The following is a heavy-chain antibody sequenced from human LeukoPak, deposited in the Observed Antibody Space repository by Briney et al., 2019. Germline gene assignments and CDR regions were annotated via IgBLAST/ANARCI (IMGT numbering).Heavy chain of an antibody. V-gene: IGHV4-59*01. J-gene: IGHJ6*03. Sequence: SETLSLTCTVSGGSISSYYWSWIRQPPGKGLEWIGNIYYSGSTNYSPSLKSRVTISVDTSKNQFSLKLSSVTAADTAVYYCARNLCGGDCYSADYYYMDVWGKGTTVTVSS. D-gene: IGHD2-21*01. CDR3: ARNLCGGDCYSADYYYMDV. CDR2: IYYSGST. CDR1: GGSISSYY.